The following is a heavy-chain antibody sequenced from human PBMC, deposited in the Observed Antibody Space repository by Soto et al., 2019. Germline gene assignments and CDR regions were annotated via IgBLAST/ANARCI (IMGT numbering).Heavy chain of an antibody. CDR3: ARAFDSSGYYHAEYFQH. CDR2: INAGNGNT. Sequence: QVQLVQSGAEVNKPGASVKVSCKASGYTFTSYAMHWVRQAPGKRLEGMGWINAGNGNTKYSQKFQGRVTITRDTSACTAYMELSSLRSEDTAVYYCARAFDSSGYYHAEYFQHWGQGTLVTVAS. J-gene: IGHJ1*01. D-gene: IGHD3-22*01. CDR1: GYTFTSYA. V-gene: IGHV1-3*01.